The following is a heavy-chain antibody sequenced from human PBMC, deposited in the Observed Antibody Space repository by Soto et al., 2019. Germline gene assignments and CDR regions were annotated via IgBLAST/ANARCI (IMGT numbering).Heavy chain of an antibody. V-gene: IGHV4-59*11. CDR2: IYYNGNT. Sequence: PSETLSLTCTVSDDPMTTHYWSWIRQPPGEGLEWIGNIYYNGNTKYNPSLKSRVTISVDTSKKQFSLRVSSVTAADTAVYYCAREFFGDFVMGARNWFAPWGQGTPVTVPS. J-gene: IGHJ5*02. D-gene: IGHD4-17*01. CDR1: DDPMTTHY. CDR3: AREFFGDFVMGARNWFAP.